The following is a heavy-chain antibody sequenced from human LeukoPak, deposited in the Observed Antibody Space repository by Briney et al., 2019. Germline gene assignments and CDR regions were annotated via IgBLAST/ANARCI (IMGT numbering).Heavy chain of an antibody. J-gene: IGHJ6*02. CDR2: IYSGGST. Sequence: GGSLRLSCAASGFTVSSNYMSWVRQAPGKGLEWVSVIYSGGSTYYADSVKGRFTISRDNSKNTLYLQMNSLRAEDTAVYYCARVRMGAMFDGMDVWGQGTTVTVSS. D-gene: IGHD1-26*01. CDR1: GFTVSSNY. V-gene: IGHV3-53*05. CDR3: ARVRMGAMFDGMDV.